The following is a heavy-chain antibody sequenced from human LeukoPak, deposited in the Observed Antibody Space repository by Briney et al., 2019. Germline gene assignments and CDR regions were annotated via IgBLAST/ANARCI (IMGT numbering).Heavy chain of an antibody. CDR2: MNPNSGNT. J-gene: IGHJ6*02. Sequence: ASVKVSCKASGYTFTSYDINWVRQATGQGLEWMGWMNPNSGNTGYAQKFQGRVTMTRNTSISIAYMELSSLRSEDTAVYYCARAGDGDSGTSYYYYYNGMDVWGQGTTVTVSS. V-gene: IGHV1-8*01. CDR3: ARAGDGDSGTSYYYYYNGMDV. D-gene: IGHD4-17*01. CDR1: GYTFTSYD.